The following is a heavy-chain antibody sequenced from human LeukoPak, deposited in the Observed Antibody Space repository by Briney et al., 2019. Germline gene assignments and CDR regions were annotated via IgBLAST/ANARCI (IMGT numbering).Heavy chain of an antibody. J-gene: IGHJ3*02. CDR2: INHSGST. CDR3: ARGGPYDSSGLPSFDI. D-gene: IGHD3-22*01. CDR1: GGSFSGYY. Sequence: SETLSLTCAVDGGSFSGYYWSWIRQPPGKGLEWIGEINHSGSTNYNPSLKSRVTISVDTSKNQFSLKLSSVTAADTAVYYCARGGPYDSSGLPSFDIWGQGTMVTVSS. V-gene: IGHV4-34*01.